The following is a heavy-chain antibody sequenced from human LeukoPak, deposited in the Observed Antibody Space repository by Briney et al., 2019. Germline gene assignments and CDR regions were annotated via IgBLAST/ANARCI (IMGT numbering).Heavy chain of an antibody. J-gene: IGHJ5*02. V-gene: IGHV4-61*01. CDR1: GGSISSSSYY. CDR3: ARTRGYSYGYEWFDP. CDR2: IYYSGST. D-gene: IGHD5-18*01. Sequence: SETLSLTCTVSGGSISSSSYYWSWIRQPPGKGLEWIGYIYYSGSTNYNPSLKSRVTISVDTSKNQFSLKLSSVTAADTAVYYCARTRGYSYGYEWFDPWGQGTLVTVSS.